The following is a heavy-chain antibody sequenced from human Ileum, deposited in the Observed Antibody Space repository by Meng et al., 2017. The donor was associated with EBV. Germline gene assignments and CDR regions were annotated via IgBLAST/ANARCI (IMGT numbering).Heavy chain of an antibody. V-gene: IGHV1-2*06. CDR1: GHTFTGYY. CDR2: INPNSGAT. J-gene: IGHJ2*01. Sequence: QVQRVQSGAEVKKPGDSVKFSGQASGHTFTGYYMHWVRQAPVQGLEWMGRINPNSGATEYAQNFQGRVTMTRDTSISTAYMELSRLRSDDTAVYYCARDSRHCTSASCYSWYFDLWGRGTLVTVSS. CDR3: ARDSRHCTSASCYSWYFDL. D-gene: IGHD2-2*02.